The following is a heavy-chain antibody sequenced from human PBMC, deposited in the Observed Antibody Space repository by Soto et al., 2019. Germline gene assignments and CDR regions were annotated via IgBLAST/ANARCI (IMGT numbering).Heavy chain of an antibody. CDR1: GYTFTSYG. J-gene: IGHJ3*02. Sequence: ASVKVSCKASGYTFTSYGISWVRQAPGQGLEWMGWISAYNGNTNYAQKLQGRVNMTTDTSTSTAYMELRSLRSDDTAVYYCARPTYYYDSSGYYPDAFDIWGQGTMVTVSS. D-gene: IGHD3-22*01. CDR2: ISAYNGNT. CDR3: ARPTYYYDSSGYYPDAFDI. V-gene: IGHV1-18*01.